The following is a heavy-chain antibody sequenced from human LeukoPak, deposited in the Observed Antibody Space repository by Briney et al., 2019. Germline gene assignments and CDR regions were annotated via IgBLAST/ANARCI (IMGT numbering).Heavy chain of an antibody. J-gene: IGHJ4*02. D-gene: IGHD5-12*01. Sequence: SETLSLTCTVSGGSISSSSYYWGWIRQPPGKGLEWIGSIYYSGSTYYNPSLKSRVTISVDTSKNQFSLKLSSVTAADTAVYYCAREKRYVQNDYWGQGTLVTVSS. CDR3: AREKRYVQNDY. CDR1: GGSISSSSYY. CDR2: IYYSGST. V-gene: IGHV4-39*07.